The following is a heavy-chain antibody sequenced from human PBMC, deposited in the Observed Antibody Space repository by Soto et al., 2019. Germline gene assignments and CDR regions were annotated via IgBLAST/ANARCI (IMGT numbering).Heavy chain of an antibody. CDR2: ISSSSSYI. J-gene: IGHJ4*02. Sequence: GGSLRLSCAASGFTFSSYSMNWVCQAPGKGLEWVSSISSSSSYISYADSVKGRFTISRDNANNSLYLQMNSLRAEGTAVYYCSIYLGGSPTQTVDYWGQGTLVTVSS. CDR1: GFTFSSYS. V-gene: IGHV3-21*01. D-gene: IGHD1-26*01. CDR3: SIYLGGSPTQTVDY.